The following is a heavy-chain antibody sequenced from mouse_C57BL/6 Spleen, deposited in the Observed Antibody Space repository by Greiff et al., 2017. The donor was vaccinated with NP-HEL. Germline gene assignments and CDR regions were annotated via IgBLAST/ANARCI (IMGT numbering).Heavy chain of an antibody. V-gene: IGHV1-20*01. CDR3: ARRDDYDGCFAY. Sequence: VQLQQSGPELVKPGDSVKISCKASGYSFTGYFMNWVMQSHGKSLEWIGRINPYNGDTFYNQKFKGKATLTVDKSSSTAYMALRSLTSEDSAVYYCARRDDYDGCFAYWGQGTLVTVSA. CDR2: INPYNGDT. D-gene: IGHD2-4*01. J-gene: IGHJ3*01. CDR1: GYSFTGYF.